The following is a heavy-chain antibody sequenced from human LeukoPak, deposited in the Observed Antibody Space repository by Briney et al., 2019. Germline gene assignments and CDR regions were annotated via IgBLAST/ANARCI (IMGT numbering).Heavy chain of an antibody. Sequence: ASVKVSCKASGYTFSDYGVSWVRQAPGQGLEWMGRISAYNGNTDYLQKFQGRVTMTTDTSTATAYMELRSLRPSDTAVYFCARGPRYSYDSSILLFDYWGQGTLVTVSS. V-gene: IGHV1-18*01. CDR1: GYTFSDYG. D-gene: IGHD3-22*01. CDR2: ISAYNGNT. J-gene: IGHJ4*02. CDR3: ARGPRYSYDSSILLFDY.